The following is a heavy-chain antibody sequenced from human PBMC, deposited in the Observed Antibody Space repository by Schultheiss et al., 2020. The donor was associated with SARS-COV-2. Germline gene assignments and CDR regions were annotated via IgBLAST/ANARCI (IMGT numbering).Heavy chain of an antibody. Sequence: GGSLRLSCAASGFTFSSSLMHWVCQAPEKGLEWVADIKCDGSEKYYVDSVKGRLTISRDNAKNSLYLQVNSLRAEDMTVYYCVREQGSGWFDYWGQGTLVTVSS. J-gene: IGHJ4*02. CDR2: IKCDGSEK. D-gene: IGHD6-19*01. CDR3: VREQGSGWFDY. V-gene: IGHV3-52*01. CDR1: GFTFSSSL.